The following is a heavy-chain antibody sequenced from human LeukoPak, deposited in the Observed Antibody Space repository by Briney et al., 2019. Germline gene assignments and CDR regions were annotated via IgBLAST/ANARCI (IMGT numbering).Heavy chain of an antibody. Sequence: SETLSLTCTVSGGSISSGSYYWSWIRQPAGKGLEWIGRVYTSGSTNYNPSLKSRVTISVDTSKNQFSLNLSSVTAADTAVYYCARGSVREAVAATFDYWGQGTLVTVSS. CDR1: GGSISSGSYY. J-gene: IGHJ4*02. D-gene: IGHD6-19*01. V-gene: IGHV4-61*02. CDR2: VYTSGST. CDR3: ARGSVREAVAATFDY.